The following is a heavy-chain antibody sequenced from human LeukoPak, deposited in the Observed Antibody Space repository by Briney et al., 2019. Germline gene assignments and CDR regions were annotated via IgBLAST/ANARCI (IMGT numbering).Heavy chain of an antibody. J-gene: IGHJ4*02. D-gene: IGHD3-9*01. CDR3: ARVGEVLRYFDWLLSRPYGFDY. Sequence: ASVKVSCKASGYTFTSYGISWVRQAPGQGLEWMGWISAYNGNTNYAQKLQGRVTMTTDTSTSTAYMELRSLRSDDTAVYYCARVGEVLRYFDWLLSRPYGFDYWGQGTLVTVSS. CDR2: ISAYNGNT. CDR1: GYTFTSYG. V-gene: IGHV1-18*01.